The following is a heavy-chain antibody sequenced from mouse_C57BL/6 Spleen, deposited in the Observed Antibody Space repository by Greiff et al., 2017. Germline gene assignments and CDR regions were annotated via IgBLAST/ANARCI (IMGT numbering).Heavy chain of an antibody. J-gene: IGHJ4*01. Sequence: QVQLKQSGAELMKPGASVKLSCKATGYKFNGYWIEWVKQRPGHGLEWIGEMLHGSGSTKYNEKFKGKAKFTADTYSNTAYMQLSSLTTEDAAIYYCARAGTLYAMDYWGQGTSVTVSS. CDR1: GYKFNGYW. D-gene: IGHD3-3*01. V-gene: IGHV1-9*01. CDR2: MLHGSGST. CDR3: ARAGTLYAMDY.